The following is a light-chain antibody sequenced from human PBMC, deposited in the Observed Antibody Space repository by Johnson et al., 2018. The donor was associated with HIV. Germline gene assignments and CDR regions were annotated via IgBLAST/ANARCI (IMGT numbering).Light chain of an antibody. V-gene: IGLV1-51*01. J-gene: IGLJ1*01. CDR3: GTWDSSLSAGV. CDR2: DNN. Sequence: QSVLTQPPSMSAAPGQKVTISCSGSSSNIGHNYVSWYQQVPGTAPKLLIYDNNKRPSGIPDRFSGSKSGTSATLGITGLQTGDEADYYCGTWDSSLSAGVFGTWTNVNVL. CDR1: SSNIGHNY.